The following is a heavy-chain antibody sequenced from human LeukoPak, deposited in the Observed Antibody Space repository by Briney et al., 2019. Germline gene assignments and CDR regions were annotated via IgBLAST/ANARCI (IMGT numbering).Heavy chain of an antibody. CDR3: AKDRDEITFGGVIVPNAFDI. CDR2: ISGSGGST. V-gene: IGHV3-23*01. J-gene: IGHJ3*02. Sequence: GGSLRLSCAASGFTFSSYAMSWVRQAPGKGLEWVSAISGSGGSTYYADSVKGRFTISRDNSKNTLYLQMNSLRAEDTAVYYCAKDRDEITFGGVIVPNAFDIWGQGTMVTVSS. CDR1: GFTFSSYA. D-gene: IGHD3-16*02.